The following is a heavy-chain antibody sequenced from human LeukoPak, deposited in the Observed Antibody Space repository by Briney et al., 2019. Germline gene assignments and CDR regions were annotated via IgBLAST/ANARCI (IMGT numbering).Heavy chain of an antibody. J-gene: IGHJ1*01. V-gene: IGHV3-30*03. CDR2: ISYDGSNK. D-gene: IGHD5-18*01. Sequence: PGGSLRLSCAASGFTFSSYGMHWVRQAPGKGLEWVAVISYDGSNKYYADSVKGRFTISRDNSKNTLYLQMNSPRAEDTAVYYCARGRDTAMVKFQYFQHWGQGTLVTASS. CDR3: ARGRDTAMVKFQYFQH. CDR1: GFTFSSYG.